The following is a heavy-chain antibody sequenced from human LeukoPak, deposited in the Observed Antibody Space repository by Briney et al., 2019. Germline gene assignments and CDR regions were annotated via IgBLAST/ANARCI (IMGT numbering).Heavy chain of an antibody. CDR1: GLTFSSYS. V-gene: IGHV3-21*01. CDR2: ISSSSSYI. CDR3: ARDSTMVRGVSFDP. Sequence: GGSLRLSCAASGLTFSSYSMNWVRQAPGKGLEWVSSISSSSSYIYYADSVKGRFTISRDNAKNSLYLQMNSLRAEDTAVYYCARDSTMVRGVSFDPWGQGTLVTVSS. J-gene: IGHJ5*02. D-gene: IGHD3-10*01.